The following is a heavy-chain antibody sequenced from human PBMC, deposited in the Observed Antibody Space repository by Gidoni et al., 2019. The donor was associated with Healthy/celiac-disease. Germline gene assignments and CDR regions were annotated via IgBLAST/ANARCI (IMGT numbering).Heavy chain of an antibody. Sequence: QLQLQESASVLVKPSQPLSPTCAVSGGSLTRVGYSWCWSRQPPGKGLEWSGYIYHSGSTYYNQSLKGRVTISVDRAKNQFSLKLSSVTAADTAVYYCARACMVRGVICNFDYWGQGTLVTVSS. CDR1: GGSLTRVGYS. CDR3: ARACMVRGVICNFDY. V-gene: IGHV4-30-2*01. CDR2: IYHSGST. J-gene: IGHJ4*02. D-gene: IGHD3-10*01.